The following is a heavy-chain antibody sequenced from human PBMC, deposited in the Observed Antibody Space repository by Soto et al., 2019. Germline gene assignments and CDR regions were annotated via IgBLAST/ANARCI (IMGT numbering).Heavy chain of an antibody. CDR2: ISYDGSKK. Sequence: GGSLRLSCAASGFTFNSYGLHWVRQAPGKGLEWVAVISYDGSKKYYAESVKGRFTISRDKSKNTLYLQMNSLRAEDTAVYYCARGSDYDSSGYYYSWFDPWGQGT. CDR3: ARGSDYDSSGYYYSWFDP. CDR1: GFTFNSYG. V-gene: IGHV3-30*03. D-gene: IGHD3-22*01. J-gene: IGHJ5*02.